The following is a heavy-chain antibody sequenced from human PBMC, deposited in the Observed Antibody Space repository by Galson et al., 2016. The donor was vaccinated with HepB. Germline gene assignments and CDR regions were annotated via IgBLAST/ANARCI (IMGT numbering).Heavy chain of an antibody. J-gene: IGHJ4*02. V-gene: IGHV1-18*01. CDR1: GYTFTSYG. D-gene: IGHD1-1*01. CDR2: ISTYSGNT. CDR3: ARDADWNLDY. Sequence: SVKVSCKASGYTFTSYGISWVRQAPGQGLEWMGWISTYSGNTSYGKRLQGRVTMTTDTSTSTAYMELRSLRSDDTAVYYCARDADWNLDYWGQGTLVTVSS.